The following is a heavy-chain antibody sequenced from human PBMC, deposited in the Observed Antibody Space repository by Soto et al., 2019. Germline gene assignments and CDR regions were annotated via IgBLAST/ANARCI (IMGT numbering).Heavy chain of an antibody. CDR2: ISVSNGYT. CDR3: MRENAAAASPTLDY. CDR1: GYPFTTYG. Sequence: QVQLVQSGPEVKKPGASIKVSCKASGYPFTTYGINWVRQAPGQGLEWMGWISVSNGYTNYAQNLQGRVTMTADTSTNVAYMELRSLRSDDTAVYYCMRENAAAASPTLDYWGHGTLVTVSS. D-gene: IGHD6-13*01. J-gene: IGHJ4*01. V-gene: IGHV1-18*01.